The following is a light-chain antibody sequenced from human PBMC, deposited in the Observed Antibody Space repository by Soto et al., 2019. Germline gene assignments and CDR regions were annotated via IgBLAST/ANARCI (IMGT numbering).Light chain of an antibody. J-gene: IGKJ4*01. CDR3: QQNYGTPIT. CDR1: QGISRY. Sequence: DIQMTQSPSSLSASVGDRVTITCRASQGISRYLNWHQQKPGEAPKLLISSSSTLQGGVPSRFSDSGSGTDFTLTIICLQPEDFATDYCQQNYGTPITFGGGTKVAIK. V-gene: IGKV1-39*01. CDR2: SSS.